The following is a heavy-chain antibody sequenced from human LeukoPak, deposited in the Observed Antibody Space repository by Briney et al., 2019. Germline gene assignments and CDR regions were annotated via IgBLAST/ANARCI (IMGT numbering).Heavy chain of an antibody. D-gene: IGHD6-19*01. J-gene: IGHJ4*02. CDR1: GGSINNYW. CDR2: IYHSGKT. CDR3: ARHIAVAGQRGFDY. Sequence: SETLSLTCAVSGGSINNYWWSWVRQPAGKGLEWIGEIYHSGKTNYNVSLKSRVTMSVDKSKNQFSLKLTSVIAADTAFYFCARHIAVAGQRGFDYRGQGTLVTVSS. V-gene: IGHV4-4*02.